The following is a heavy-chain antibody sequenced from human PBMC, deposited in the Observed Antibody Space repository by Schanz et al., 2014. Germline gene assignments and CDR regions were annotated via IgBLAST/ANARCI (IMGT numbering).Heavy chain of an antibody. CDR3: AKDPRGDKNDRAYYFDY. CDR2: ISASGGDT. Sequence: DVHLLESGGGLVQPGGSLRLSCAASEFTFSTDAMSWVRQAPGKGLEWLSVISASGGDTYYADSVKGRFTISRDNSKNTLYLQMSSLRVEDTAVYYCAKDPRGDKNDRAYYFDYWGQGTLXSVAS. D-gene: IGHD3-10*01. CDR1: EFTFSTDA. V-gene: IGHV3-23*01. J-gene: IGHJ4*02.